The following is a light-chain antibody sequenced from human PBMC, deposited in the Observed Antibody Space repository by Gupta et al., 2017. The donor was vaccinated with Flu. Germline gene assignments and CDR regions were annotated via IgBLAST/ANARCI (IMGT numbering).Light chain of an antibody. CDR1: QGISNY. J-gene: IGKJ4*01. Sequence: DVQMTQSPSALPASVGERVTITCRASQGISNYLAWYQQKPGKAPKLLIYAASTFHSAVPSRFSGSGSGTDFTLTISSLQPEDVATYYCQKYNSAPLTFGGGTKVEIK. CDR2: AAS. V-gene: IGKV1-27*01. CDR3: QKYNSAPLT.